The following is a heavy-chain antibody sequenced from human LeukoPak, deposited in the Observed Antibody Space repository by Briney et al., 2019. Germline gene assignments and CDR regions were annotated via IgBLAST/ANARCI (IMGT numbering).Heavy chain of an antibody. D-gene: IGHD1-20*01. V-gene: IGHV4-61*02. CDR1: GGSISSGSYY. CDR2: IYTSGST. J-gene: IGHJ4*02. CDR3: ARGTAITGYYFDY. Sequence: SETLSLTCTVSGGSISSGSYYWSWIRQPAGKGLEWIGRIYTSGSTNYNPSLKSRVTKSVDTSKNQFSLKLSSVTAADTAVYYCARGTAITGYYFDYWGQGTLVTVSS.